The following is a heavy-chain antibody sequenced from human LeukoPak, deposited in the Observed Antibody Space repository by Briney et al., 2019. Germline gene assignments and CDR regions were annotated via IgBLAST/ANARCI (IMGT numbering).Heavy chain of an antibody. J-gene: IGHJ4*02. V-gene: IGHV3-23*01. CDR3: AKLPGSSAQGAFFDY. Sequence: GGSLRLSCAASGFTLSSYAMSWVRQAPGKGLEWVSVISGSGGSTYYADSVKGRFTISRDNSKNTLYLQMNSLRAEDTAVLYCAKLPGSSAQGAFFDYWGQGTLVTVSS. CDR1: GFTLSSYA. CDR2: ISGSGGST. D-gene: IGHD2-2*01.